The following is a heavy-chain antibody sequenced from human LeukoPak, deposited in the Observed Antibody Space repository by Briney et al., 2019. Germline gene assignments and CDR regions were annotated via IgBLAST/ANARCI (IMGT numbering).Heavy chain of an antibody. CDR2: ISTSSSYI. D-gene: IGHD1-7*01. CDR3: ARDRDWNSGFDY. Sequence: GGSLRLSCAASGFTFSTYNMKWVRQAPGKGLEWVSSISTSSSYIYYADSVKGRFTISRDNARNSLNLQMNSLRVEDTAVYYCARDRDWNSGFDYWGQGTLVTVSS. J-gene: IGHJ4*02. V-gene: IGHV3-21*01. CDR1: GFTFSTYN.